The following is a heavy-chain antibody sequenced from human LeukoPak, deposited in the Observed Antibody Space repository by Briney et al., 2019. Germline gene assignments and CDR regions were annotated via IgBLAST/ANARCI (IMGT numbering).Heavy chain of an antibody. D-gene: IGHD3-10*01. CDR3: ARSVTMVRGVIKVHYMDV. CDR2: ISAYNGNT. CDR1: GYTFTSYG. Sequence: ASVKVSCKASGYTFTSYGISWVRQAPGQGLEWMGWISAYNGNTNYAQKLQGRVTMTTDTSTSTAYMELRSLRSDDTAVYYCARSVTMVRGVIKVHYMDVWGKGTTVTISS. V-gene: IGHV1-18*01. J-gene: IGHJ6*03.